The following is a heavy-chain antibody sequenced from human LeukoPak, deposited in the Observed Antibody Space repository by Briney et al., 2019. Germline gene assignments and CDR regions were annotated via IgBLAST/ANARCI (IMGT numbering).Heavy chain of an antibody. D-gene: IGHD4-17*01. V-gene: IGHV1-2*02. Sequence: GASVKVSCKVSGYTFTGYYMHWVRQAPGQGLEWMGWINPNSGGTNYAQEFQGRVTMTRDTSISTAYMELSRLRSDDTAVYYCLPESEVYGDYLDWGQGTLVTVSS. CDR1: GYTFTGYY. J-gene: IGHJ4*02. CDR3: LPESEVYGDYLD. CDR2: INPNSGGT.